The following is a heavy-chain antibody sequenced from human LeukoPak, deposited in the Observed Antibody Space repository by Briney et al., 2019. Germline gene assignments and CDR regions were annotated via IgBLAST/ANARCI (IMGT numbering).Heavy chain of an antibody. Sequence: PPETLSLTCTVSGGSISSYYWSWIRQPPGKGLEWIGYIYYSGSTNYNPSLKSRVTISVDTSKNQFSLKLSSVTAADTAVYYCARGAYSSSAGDVFDYWGQGTLVTVSS. D-gene: IGHD6-6*01. J-gene: IGHJ4*02. CDR1: GGSISSYY. CDR3: ARGAYSSSAGDVFDY. CDR2: IYYSGST. V-gene: IGHV4-59*01.